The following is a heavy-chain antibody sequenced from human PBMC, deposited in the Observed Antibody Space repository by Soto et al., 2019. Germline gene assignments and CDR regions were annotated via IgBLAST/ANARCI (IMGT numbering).Heavy chain of an antibody. CDR1: GGTFSSYA. Sequence: WASVKVSCKASGGTFSSYAISWVRQAPGQGLEWMGGIIPIFGTANYAQKFQGRVTITADESTSTAYMELSSLRSEDTAVYYCAIYDSSGRPRWGQGTLVTVSS. D-gene: IGHD3-22*01. J-gene: IGHJ4*02. CDR3: AIYDSSGRPR. CDR2: IIPIFGTA. V-gene: IGHV1-69*13.